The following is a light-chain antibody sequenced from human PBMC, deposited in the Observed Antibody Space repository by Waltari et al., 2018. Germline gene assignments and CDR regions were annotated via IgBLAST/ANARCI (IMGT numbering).Light chain of an antibody. V-gene: IGKV3-11*01. CDR1: QSVSSY. Sequence: ELVLTQSPATLSLSPGERATLSCRASQSVSSYLAWYQQKPGQAPRLLIYDASNRATGIPARFNGSGSATDFTLSISSLEPEDFAVYDCQQRSNWPPMYTFRQGTKLEIK. J-gene: IGKJ2*01. CDR3: QQRSNWPPMYT. CDR2: DAS.